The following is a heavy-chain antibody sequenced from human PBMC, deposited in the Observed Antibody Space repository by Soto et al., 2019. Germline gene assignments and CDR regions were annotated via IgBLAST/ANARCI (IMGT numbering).Heavy chain of an antibody. D-gene: IGHD1-26*01. CDR2: ITEGGGTT. J-gene: IGHJ4*02. Sequence: PGGSLRLSCAASGFTFSSYAMSWVRQAPGKGLEWLSAITEGGGTTYHANSVKGRFTISRDNAKNTVYLQMNSLRAEDTAVYYCVRDDVGVGIDYWGLGTLVTVSS. CDR3: VRDDVGVGIDY. CDR1: GFTFSSYA. V-gene: IGHV3-23*01.